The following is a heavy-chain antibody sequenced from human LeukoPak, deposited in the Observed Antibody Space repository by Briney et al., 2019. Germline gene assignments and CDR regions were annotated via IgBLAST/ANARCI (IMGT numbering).Heavy chain of an antibody. Sequence: PGGSLRLSCAASGFTFSSYPMIWVCQAPGKGLECISYISSSGDTIHYADSVKGRFTFSRDNAKNSLYLQMNSLRAEDTAVYYCARVWGDYSNTDYWGQGTLVTVSS. D-gene: IGHD4-11*01. CDR2: ISSSGDTI. V-gene: IGHV3-48*01. J-gene: IGHJ4*02. CDR1: GFTFSSYP. CDR3: ARVWGDYSNTDY.